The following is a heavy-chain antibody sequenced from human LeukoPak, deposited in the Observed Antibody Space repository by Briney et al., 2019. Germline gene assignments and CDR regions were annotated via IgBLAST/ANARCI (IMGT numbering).Heavy chain of an antibody. Sequence: SETLSLTCAVSSDSISSHYWSWIRQSAGKGLEWIGRTHISGSPQYNPSLKSRVTVSIDTSKNQFSLKLNSVTAADTAVYYCARDQSRNWNYDYFDYWGPGTLVTVSS. D-gene: IGHD1-7*01. CDR2: THISGSP. J-gene: IGHJ4*02. V-gene: IGHV4-4*07. CDR3: ARDQSRNWNYDYFDY. CDR1: SDSISSHY.